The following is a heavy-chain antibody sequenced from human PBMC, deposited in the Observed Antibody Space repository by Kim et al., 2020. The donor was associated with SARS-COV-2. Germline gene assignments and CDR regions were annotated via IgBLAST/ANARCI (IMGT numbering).Heavy chain of an antibody. J-gene: IGHJ4*02. Sequence: GGSLRLSCAASGFTFANYAMTWVRQAPGKGLEWVSSISASDHFTYYEDSVKGRFTISRDNSKNTLYPQMNSLRAEDTAVYYCASRNPFCSDTRCFVTPIDYWGRGTLVTVSS. CDR1: GFTFANYA. CDR3: ASRNPFCSDTRCFVTPIDY. D-gene: IGHD2-2*01. V-gene: IGHV3-23*01. CDR2: ISASDHFT.